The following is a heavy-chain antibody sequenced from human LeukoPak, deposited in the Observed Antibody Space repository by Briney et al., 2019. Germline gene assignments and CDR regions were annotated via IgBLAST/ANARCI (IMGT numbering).Heavy chain of an antibody. Sequence: APVKVSCKASGGTFSSYAISWVRQAPGQGLEWMGGIIPIFGTANYAQKFQGRVTITADESTSTAYMELSSLRSEDTAVYYCARSPDSSGWYTWFDPWGQGTLVTVSS. CDR1: GGTFSSYA. D-gene: IGHD6-19*01. CDR3: ARSPDSSGWYTWFDP. CDR2: IIPIFGTA. V-gene: IGHV1-69*13. J-gene: IGHJ5*02.